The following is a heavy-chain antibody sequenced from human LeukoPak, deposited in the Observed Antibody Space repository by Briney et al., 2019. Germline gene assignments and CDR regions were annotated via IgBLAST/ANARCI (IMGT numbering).Heavy chain of an antibody. V-gene: IGHV3-33*01. D-gene: IGHD2-15*01. Sequence: GRSLRLSCAASGFTFSSYDMHWVRQAPGKGLEWVAVIWYGGSNKYYADSVKGRFTISRDNSKNTLYLQMNSLRAEDTAVYYCARGYCSGASCSGRVGFDYWGQGTLVTVSS. CDR1: GFTFSSYD. CDR2: IWYGGSNK. CDR3: ARGYCSGASCSGRVGFDY. J-gene: IGHJ4*02.